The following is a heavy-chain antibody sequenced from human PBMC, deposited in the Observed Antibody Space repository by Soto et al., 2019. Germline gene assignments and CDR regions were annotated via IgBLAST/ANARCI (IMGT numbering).Heavy chain of an antibody. CDR1: GGSISDYQ. J-gene: IGHJ4*02. V-gene: IGHV4-59*01. CDR2: IYYSGRT. D-gene: IGHD3-16*01. CDR3: ARMRGLGEISPYLDY. Sequence: QVQLQESGPGLVKPSETLSLTCSISGGSISDYQWNWIRQPPGKGLEWIGYIYYSGRTNYNPSPKSRLTISLDTSTRQFSLRLRSVTAADTAVYYCARMRGLGEISPYLDYWGQGALVTVSS.